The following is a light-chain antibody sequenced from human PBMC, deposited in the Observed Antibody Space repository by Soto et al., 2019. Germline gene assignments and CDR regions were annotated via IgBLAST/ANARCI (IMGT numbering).Light chain of an antibody. CDR3: QQGHEGII. J-gene: IGKJ5*01. Sequence: PRARATLSYKASQCVSSDLAWYQQKPGQAPRLLIYGASTRATGIPARFSGSRSGTEFTLTIISVLAVDFAVHFCQQGHEGIIFGQGKQLE. V-gene: IGKV3-15*01. CDR1: QCVSSD. CDR2: GAS.